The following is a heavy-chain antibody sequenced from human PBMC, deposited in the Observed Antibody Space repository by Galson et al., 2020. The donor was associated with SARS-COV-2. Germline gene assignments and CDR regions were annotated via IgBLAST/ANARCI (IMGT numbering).Heavy chain of an antibody. V-gene: IGHV1-18*01. CDR1: GYTFTNYG. J-gene: IGHJ4*02. CDR3: GRGRGPWLVLLDY. Sequence: ASVKVSCKASGYTFTNYGVTWVRQAPGQGLEWMGWISVKNGNTNYAQKLQGRVTMTTDTSTNTAYMELRSLRSDDTAVYYCGRGRGPWLVLLDYWGQGTLVTVSS. CDR2: ISVKNGNT. D-gene: IGHD6-19*01.